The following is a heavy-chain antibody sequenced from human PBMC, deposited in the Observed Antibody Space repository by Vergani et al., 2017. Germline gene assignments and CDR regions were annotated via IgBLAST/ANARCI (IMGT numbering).Heavy chain of an antibody. J-gene: IGHJ3*02. CDR2: ISSSSSYI. Sequence: EVQLVESGGGLVKPGGSLRLSCAASGFTFSSYSMNWVRQAPGKGLEWVSSISSSSSYIYYADSVKGRVTISRDNAKNSLYLQMNSLRAEDTVVYYCARMSLGFKRRWGGAFDIWGQGTMVTVSS. D-gene: IGHD7-27*01. CDR1: GFTFSSYS. CDR3: ARMSLGFKRRWGGAFDI. V-gene: IGHV3-21*01.